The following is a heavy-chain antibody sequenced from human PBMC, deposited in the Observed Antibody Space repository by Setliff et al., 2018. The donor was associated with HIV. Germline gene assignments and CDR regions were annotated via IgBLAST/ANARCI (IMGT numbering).Heavy chain of an antibody. CDR1: GYNFTSYA. J-gene: IGHJ4*02. D-gene: IGHD3-16*01. V-gene: IGHV1-3*04. Sequence: RASVKVSCKASGYNFTSYAMHWVRQAPGQRLEWMGWINTGNGNTKYSQKFQGRVTFTRDTSASAAYMDLSSLRSEDTAVYYCARIWGIPPLYYFDYWGQGTLVTVSS. CDR2: INTGNGNT. CDR3: ARIWGIPPLYYFDY.